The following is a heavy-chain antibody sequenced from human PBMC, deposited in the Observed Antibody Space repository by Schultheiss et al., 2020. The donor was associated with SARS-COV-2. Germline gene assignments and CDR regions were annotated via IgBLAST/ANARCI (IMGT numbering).Heavy chain of an antibody. Sequence: GGSLRLSCAASGFTFSDYYMSWIRQAPGKGLEWVSYISTSGSTIYYADSVKGRFTFSRDNAKNSLYLQMNSLRAEDTAVYYCARDRGYCSSTNCYTGPFDYWGQGTLVTVSS. CDR1: GFTFSDYY. V-gene: IGHV3-11*04. CDR2: ISTSGSTI. J-gene: IGHJ4*02. D-gene: IGHD2-2*02. CDR3: ARDRGYCSSTNCYTGPFDY.